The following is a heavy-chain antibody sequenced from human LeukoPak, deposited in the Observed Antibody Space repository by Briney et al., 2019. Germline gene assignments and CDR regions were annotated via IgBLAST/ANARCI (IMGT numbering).Heavy chain of an antibody. J-gene: IGHJ6*02. V-gene: IGHV3-33*01. CDR2: IWYDGSNK. Sequence: GGSLRLSCEASGFTFSSYGMHWVRQAPGKGLEWVAVIWYDGSNKYYADSVKGRFTISRDNSKNTLYLQMNSLRAEDTAVYYCAREWAYSSSWFGGNYYYGMDVWGQGTTVTVSS. CDR1: GFTFSSYG. CDR3: AREWAYSSSWFGGNYYYGMDV. D-gene: IGHD6-13*01.